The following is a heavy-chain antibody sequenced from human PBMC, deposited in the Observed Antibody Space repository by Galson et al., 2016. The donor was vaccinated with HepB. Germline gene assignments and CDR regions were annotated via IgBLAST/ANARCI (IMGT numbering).Heavy chain of an antibody. CDR1: GESFSGYY. CDR2: INHRGST. D-gene: IGHD5-18*01. CDR3: SRGRKRGYSYVPLNY. J-gene: IGHJ4*02. V-gene: IGHV4-34*01. Sequence: SETLSLTCAVYGESFSGYYWNWIRQPPGKGLEWIGEINHRGSTNYNPSLKSRVPISVETPKYQFSLTLSSVTAADTAVYYCSRGRKRGYSYVPLNYWGQGTLVTVSS.